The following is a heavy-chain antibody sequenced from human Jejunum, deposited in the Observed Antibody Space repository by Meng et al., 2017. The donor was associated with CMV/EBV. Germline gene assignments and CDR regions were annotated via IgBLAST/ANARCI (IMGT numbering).Heavy chain of an antibody. J-gene: IGHJ4*02. CDR2: ISGSSTVT. V-gene: IGHV3-11*05. CDR3: TRDPRACDY. CDR1: GFSFSASY. Sequence: QVQVVESGGGLSEPGGSLRLSCKASGFSFSASYMTWIRHTPGKGPEWLAYISGSSTVTNYAESVKGRFTISRDNVNNLLYLQMNSLRADDTAVYYCTRDPRACDYWGQGTLVTVSS.